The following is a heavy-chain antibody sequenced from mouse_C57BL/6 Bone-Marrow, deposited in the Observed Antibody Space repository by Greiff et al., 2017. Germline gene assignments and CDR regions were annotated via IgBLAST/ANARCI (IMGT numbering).Heavy chain of an antibody. CDR1: GFSFNTYA. J-gene: IGHJ4*01. V-gene: IGHV10-1*01. Sequence: EVKLLESGGGLVQPKGSLKLSCAASGFSFNTYAMNWVRQAPGKGLEWVARIRSKSNNYATYYADSVKDRFTISRDDSESMLYLQMNNLKTEDTAMYYCVRGKRYYAMDYWGQGTSVTVSS. CDR3: VRGKRYYAMDY. CDR2: IRSKSNNYAT.